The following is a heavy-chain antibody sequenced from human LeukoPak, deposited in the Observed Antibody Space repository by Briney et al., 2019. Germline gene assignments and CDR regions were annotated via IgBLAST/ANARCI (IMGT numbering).Heavy chain of an antibody. V-gene: IGHV1-69*04. J-gene: IGHJ6*02. CDR2: IIPILGIA. CDR1: GGTFSSYA. CDR3: ARALHYYDSSGYCYSYYYYYGMDV. Sequence: ASVKVSCKASGGTFSSYAISWVRQAPGQGLEWMGRIIPILGIANYAQKFQGRVTITADKSTSTAYMELSSLRSEDTAVYYCARALHYYDSSGYCYSYYYYYGMDVWGQGTTVTVSS. D-gene: IGHD3-22*01.